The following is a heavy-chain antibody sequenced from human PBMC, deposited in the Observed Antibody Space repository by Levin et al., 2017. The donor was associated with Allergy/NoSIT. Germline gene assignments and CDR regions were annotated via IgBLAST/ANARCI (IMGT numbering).Heavy chain of an antibody. Sequence: GGSLRLSCAASGFTFSSYSMNWVRQAPGKGLEWVSSISSSSSYIYYADSVKGRFTISRDNAKNSLYLQMNSLRAEDTAVYYCARATGDKQWLDYWGQGTLVTVSS. D-gene: IGHD6-19*01. J-gene: IGHJ4*02. CDR3: ARATGDKQWLDY. CDR1: GFTFSSYS. CDR2: ISSSSSYI. V-gene: IGHV3-21*01.